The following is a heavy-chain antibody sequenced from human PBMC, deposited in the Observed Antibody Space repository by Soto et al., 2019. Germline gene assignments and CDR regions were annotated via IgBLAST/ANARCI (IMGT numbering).Heavy chain of an antibody. CDR3: AAAGDSSGYYYGFDY. CDR2: IVVGSGNT. Sequence: SVKVSCKASGFTFTSSAVQWVLQARGQRLEWIGWIVVGSGNTNYAQKFQERVTITRDMSTSTAYMELSSLRSEDTAVYYCAAAGDSSGYYYGFDYWGQGTLVTVSS. D-gene: IGHD3-22*01. CDR1: GFTFTSSA. V-gene: IGHV1-58*01. J-gene: IGHJ4*02.